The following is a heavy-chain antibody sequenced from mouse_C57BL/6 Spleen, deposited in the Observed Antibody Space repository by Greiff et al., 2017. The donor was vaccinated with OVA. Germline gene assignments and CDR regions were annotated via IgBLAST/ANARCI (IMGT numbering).Heavy chain of an antibody. CDR1: GYSITSGYY. J-gene: IGHJ3*01. D-gene: IGHD3-2*02. Sequence: EVKLVESGPGLVKPSQSLSLTCSVTGYSITSGYYWNWIRQFPGNKLEWMGYISYDGSNNYNPSLKNRISITRDTSKNQVFLKLNSVTTGDTATYYCARSRQGFAYWGQGTLVTVSA. CDR3: ARSRQGFAY. CDR2: ISYDGSN. V-gene: IGHV3-6*01.